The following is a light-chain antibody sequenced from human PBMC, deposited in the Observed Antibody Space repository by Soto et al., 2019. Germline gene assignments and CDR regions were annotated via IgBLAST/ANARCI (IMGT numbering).Light chain of an antibody. CDR1: CSNVGSTS. V-gene: IGLV1-44*01. Sequence: QSVLTQPPSASGTPGQRVTISCSGSCSNVGSTSLNWYQQQSPVAAPKLLIYNNDQRPSGVPDRFSGSRSGTSASLAISGLQSDDEADYYCASWDESLNTLVFGGGTKLTVL. CDR2: NND. CDR3: ASWDESLNTLV. J-gene: IGLJ2*01.